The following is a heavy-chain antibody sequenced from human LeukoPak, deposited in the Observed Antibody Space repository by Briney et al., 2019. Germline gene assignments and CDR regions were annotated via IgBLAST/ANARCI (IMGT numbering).Heavy chain of an antibody. D-gene: IGHD3-16*01. Sequence: ASVKVSCKASGYTFTSYYIHWVRQAPGQGPEWMGIINPSGGSTNYAQKSQGRVTMTRDTSTSTVYMELSGLRSEDTAVYYCATSVGGTEVAYWGQGTLVTVSS. CDR2: INPSGGST. V-gene: IGHV1-46*01. J-gene: IGHJ4*02. CDR3: ATSVGGTEVAY. CDR1: GYTFTSYY.